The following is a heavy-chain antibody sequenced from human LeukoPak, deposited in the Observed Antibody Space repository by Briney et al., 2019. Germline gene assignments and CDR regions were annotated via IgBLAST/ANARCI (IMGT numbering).Heavy chain of an antibody. V-gene: IGHV4-59*01. J-gene: IGHJ4*02. CDR3: ARWVAGTISFDY. CDR2: IYYSGST. Sequence: PSETLSLTCTVSGGSISSYYWSWIRQPPGKGLEWIGYIYYSGSTNYNPSLKSRVTISVDTSKNQFSLKLSSVTAADTAVYYCARWVAGTISFDYWGQGTLVTVSS. CDR1: GGSISSYY. D-gene: IGHD6-19*01.